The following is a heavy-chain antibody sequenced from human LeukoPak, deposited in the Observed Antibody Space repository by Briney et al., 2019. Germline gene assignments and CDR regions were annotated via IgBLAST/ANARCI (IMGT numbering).Heavy chain of an antibody. D-gene: IGHD6-6*01. CDR3: ASAPIEYSSSSGFGDLDY. J-gene: IGHJ4*02. CDR1: GGTFSSYA. Sequence: ASVTVSCKASGGTFSSYAISWVGQAPGQGREWMGGIIPIFGTANYAQKFQGRVTITTDESTSTAYMGLSSLRSEDTAVYYCASAPIEYSSSSGFGDLDYWGQGTLVTVSS. CDR2: IIPIFGTA. V-gene: IGHV1-69*05.